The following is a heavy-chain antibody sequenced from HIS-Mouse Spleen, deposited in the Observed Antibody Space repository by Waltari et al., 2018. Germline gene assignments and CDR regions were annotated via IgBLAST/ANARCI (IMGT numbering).Heavy chain of an antibody. CDR3: AREIPYSSSWYDWYFDL. V-gene: IGHV4-39*07. Sequence: QLQLQESGPGLVKPSETLSLTCTVSGGSISSSSYYWGWIRQPPGKGLEWSGSIYYSGSTYSNPSLKRRVTISVDPSKNQFSLKLSSVTAADTAVYYCAREIPYSSSWYDWYFDLWGRGTLVTVSS. D-gene: IGHD6-13*01. J-gene: IGHJ2*01. CDR1: GGSISSSSYY. CDR2: IYYSGST.